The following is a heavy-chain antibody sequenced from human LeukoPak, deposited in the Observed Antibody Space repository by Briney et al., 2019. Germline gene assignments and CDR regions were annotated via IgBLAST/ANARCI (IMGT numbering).Heavy chain of an antibody. CDR3: ARDLGLYPI. Sequence: GGSLRLSCTASGFPVSSNYMSWVRQAPGKGLECVSVIYSGGSIYYADSVQGRFTISRDNSKNTLYLQMNSLRAEDTAVYYCARDLGLYPIWGQGTMVTVSS. D-gene: IGHD2-8*01. V-gene: IGHV3-53*01. J-gene: IGHJ3*02. CDR1: GFPVSSNY. CDR2: IYSGGSI.